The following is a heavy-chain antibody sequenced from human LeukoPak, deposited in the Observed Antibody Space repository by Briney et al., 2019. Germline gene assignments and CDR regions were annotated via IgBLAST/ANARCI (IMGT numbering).Heavy chain of an antibody. D-gene: IGHD4-17*01. V-gene: IGHV1-3*01. CDR3: ARGVTTIPYFDY. CDR2: INAGNGNT. Sequence: ASVKVSCKASGYTFTSYAMHWVRQAPGQRLEWMGWINAGNGNTKYSQKFQGRVTITRDTSAGTAYMELSSLRSEDTAVYYCARGVTTIPYFDYWGQGTLVTVSS. CDR1: GYTFTSYA. J-gene: IGHJ4*02.